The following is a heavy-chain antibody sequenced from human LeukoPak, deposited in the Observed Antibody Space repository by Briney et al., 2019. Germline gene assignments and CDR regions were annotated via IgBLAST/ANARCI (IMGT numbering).Heavy chain of an antibody. Sequence: PGGSLRLSCAASGFTFSSYAMSWVRQAPGKGLEWVSTIGWNSGSIGYADSVKGRFTISRDNAKNSLYLQMNSLRAEDMALYYCAKDIGGEGGYSYGLDYWGQGTLVTVSS. CDR3: AKDIGGEGGYSYGLDY. V-gene: IGHV3-9*03. D-gene: IGHD5-18*01. J-gene: IGHJ4*02. CDR1: GFTFSSYA. CDR2: IGWNSGSI.